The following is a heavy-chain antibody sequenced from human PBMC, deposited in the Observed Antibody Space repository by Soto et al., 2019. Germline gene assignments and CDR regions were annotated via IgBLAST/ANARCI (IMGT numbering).Heavy chain of an antibody. CDR1: GYSFTSYW. V-gene: IGHV5-51*01. J-gene: IGHJ6*02. D-gene: IGHD4-17*01. Sequence: PXESLKISCKGSGYSFTSYWIGWVRQMPGKGLEWMGIIYPGDSDTRYSPSFQGQVTISADKSISTAYLQWSSLKASDTVMYYCARQEELPGDYASYAVYYGMDVWGQGTTVTVSS. CDR2: IYPGDSDT. CDR3: ARQEELPGDYASYAVYYGMDV.